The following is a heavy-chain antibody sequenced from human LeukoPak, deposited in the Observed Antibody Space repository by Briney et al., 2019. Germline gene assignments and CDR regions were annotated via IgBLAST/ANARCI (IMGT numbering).Heavy chain of an antibody. CDR1: GLSFGSIW. V-gene: IGHV3-7*01. J-gene: IGHJ4*02. CDR2: IKPDGTEE. D-gene: IGHD3-9*01. CDR3: GTDFNWANY. Sequence: GGSLRLSCAASGLSFGSIWMNWVRQAQGKGLEWVASIKPDGTEENYVDSVKGRFTISRDNAKNSLYLQMNSLRAEDTAVYYCGTDFNWANYWGQGTLVTVSS.